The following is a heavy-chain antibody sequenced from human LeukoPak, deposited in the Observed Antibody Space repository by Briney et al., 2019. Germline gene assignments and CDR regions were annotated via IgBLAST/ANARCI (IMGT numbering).Heavy chain of an antibody. Sequence: PGGSLRLSCAASGLTFSSYWMTWVRQAPGKGLEWVANIKQDGSEKYYVDSVKGRFTISRDNAKNSLYLQMNSLRAEDTAVYYCARDGYSFGHDFDYWGQGTLVTVSS. D-gene: IGHD5-18*01. CDR3: ARDGYSFGHDFDY. CDR2: IKQDGSEK. CDR1: GLTFSSYW. V-gene: IGHV3-7*01. J-gene: IGHJ4*02.